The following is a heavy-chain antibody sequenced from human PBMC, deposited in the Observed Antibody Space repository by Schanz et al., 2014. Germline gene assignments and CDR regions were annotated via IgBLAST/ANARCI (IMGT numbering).Heavy chain of an antibody. CDR1: GFTFSKYG. J-gene: IGHJ5*02. CDR3: AKDDVWASGTYSWFDP. D-gene: IGHD3-10*01. V-gene: IGHV3-33*03. Sequence: QVQLVESGGGVVQPGRSLRLSCAASGFTFSKYGMHWVRQAPGKGLEWVAVIWYDGSNKDYADSVKGRFTISRDNAKNSLYLEMTSLRGEDTAVYYCAKDDVWASGTYSWFDPWGPGTLVTVSS. CDR2: IWYDGSNK.